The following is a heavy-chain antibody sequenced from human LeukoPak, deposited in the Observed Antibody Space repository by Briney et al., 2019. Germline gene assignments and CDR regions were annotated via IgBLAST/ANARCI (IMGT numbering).Heavy chain of an antibody. CDR3: AHSPGDYPLY. D-gene: IGHD4-17*01. CDR1: GFSLSTSGVG. V-gene: IGHV2-5*02. Sequence: SGPTLXKPTXTXXXTCIFSGFSLSTSGVGVGWIPPPPGRALGWLALIYWDDDTRYSPSLKSRLTITKDTSKNQVVLTMTNMDPVDTATYYCAHSPGDYPLYWGQGTLVTVSS. J-gene: IGHJ4*02. CDR2: IYWDDDT.